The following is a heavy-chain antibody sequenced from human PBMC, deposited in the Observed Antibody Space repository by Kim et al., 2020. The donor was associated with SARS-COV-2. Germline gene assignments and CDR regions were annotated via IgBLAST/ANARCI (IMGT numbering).Heavy chain of an antibody. CDR3: ASETVVATPRWYYYYGMDV. CDR2: IYYSGST. J-gene: IGHJ6*02. D-gene: IGHD2-15*01. CDR1: GGSISSSSYY. V-gene: IGHV4-39*07. Sequence: SETLSLTCTVSGGSISSSSYYWGWIRQPPGKGLEWIGSIYYSGSTYYNPSLKSRVTISVDTSKNQFSLKLSSVTAADTAVYYCASETVVATPRWYYYYGMDVWGQGTTVTVSS.